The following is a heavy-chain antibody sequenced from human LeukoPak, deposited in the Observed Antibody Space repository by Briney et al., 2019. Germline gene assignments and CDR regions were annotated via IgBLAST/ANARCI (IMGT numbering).Heavy chain of an antibody. Sequence: GGSLRLSCAASGFTFSSYDMHWVRQATGKGLQWVSAIGTAGDTYYPGSVKGRFTISRENAKNSLYLQMNSLRAGDTAVYYCARGRLDTAPGRGNWFDPWGRGTLVTVSS. D-gene: IGHD5-18*01. CDR3: ARGRLDTAPGRGNWFDP. V-gene: IGHV3-13*01. CDR2: IGTAGDT. J-gene: IGHJ5*02. CDR1: GFTFSSYD.